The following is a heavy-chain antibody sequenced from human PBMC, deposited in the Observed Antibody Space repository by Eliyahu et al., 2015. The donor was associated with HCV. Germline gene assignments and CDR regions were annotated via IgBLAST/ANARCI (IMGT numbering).Heavy chain of an antibody. CDR1: GFTFXSYG. J-gene: IGHJ4*02. CDR3: ARDNWFGELKGGPFDY. Sequence: QVQLVESGGGVVQPGRSLRLSCAASGFTFXSYGMHWVRQAPGKGLEGVAVIWYDGSNKYYADSVKGRFTISRDNSKNTLYLQMNSLRAEDTAVYYCARDNWFGELKGGPFDYWGQGTLVTVSS. D-gene: IGHD3-10*01. CDR2: IWYDGSNK. V-gene: IGHV3-33*01.